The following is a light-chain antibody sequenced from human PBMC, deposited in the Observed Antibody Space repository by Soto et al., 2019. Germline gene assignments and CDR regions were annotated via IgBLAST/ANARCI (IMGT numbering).Light chain of an antibody. CDR1: QSLVYRNGDTD. CDR2: KVS. V-gene: IGKV2-30*01. J-gene: IGKJ1*01. Sequence: DAVLTQSPLSLPVTLGQPASSSCRSSQSLVYRNGDTDLNWFQQRPGQSPRRLIYKVSNRDSGVPDRFSGSGSGTEFTLKISRVEAEDVGVYYCMQGTHWPRTFGQGTKVEIK. CDR3: MQGTHWPRT.